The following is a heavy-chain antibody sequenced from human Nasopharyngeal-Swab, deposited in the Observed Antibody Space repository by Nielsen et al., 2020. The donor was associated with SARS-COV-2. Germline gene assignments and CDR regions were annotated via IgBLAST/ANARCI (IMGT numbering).Heavy chain of an antibody. D-gene: IGHD6-13*01. V-gene: IGHV4-59*13. CDR2: FFHSGGT. Sequence: SETLSLTCSVSGGSISSYYWNWIRQSPGQGLEWIGYFFHSGGTNYNPSFKSRVTISIDTSNNQVSLKLSSVTAADTAVYYCARKASSSWYSGWFDPWGQGTLVTVSS. CDR1: GGSISSYY. J-gene: IGHJ5*02. CDR3: ARKASSSWYSGWFDP.